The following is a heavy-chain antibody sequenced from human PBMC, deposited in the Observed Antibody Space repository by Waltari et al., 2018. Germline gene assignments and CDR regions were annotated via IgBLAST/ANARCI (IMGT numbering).Heavy chain of an antibody. CDR3: ARQPNDCWSGYYTYGMDV. CDR2: IRPGASDT. V-gene: IGHV5-51*01. J-gene: IGHJ6*02. Sequence: EVQLVQSGAEVKKPGESLKISCKGSGYSFTSYWIGWVRQMPGKGLEWMGIIRPGASDTRDSPSFQGQVTIAADKSISTAYLQWSSLKAADTAMYYCARQPNDCWSGYYTYGMDVWGQGTTVTVSS. D-gene: IGHD3-3*01. CDR1: GYSFTSYW.